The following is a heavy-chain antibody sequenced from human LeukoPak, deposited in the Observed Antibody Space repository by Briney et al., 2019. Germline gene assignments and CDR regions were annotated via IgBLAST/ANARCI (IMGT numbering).Heavy chain of an antibody. D-gene: IGHD1-14*01. CDR1: GYTLTELS. CDR2: FDPEDGET. CDR3: ATDKGTSAFDI. J-gene: IGHJ3*02. Sequence: ASGKVSCTVSGYTLTELSMHWVRQAPGKGREWMGGFDPEDGETIYAQKFQGRVTMTEDTSTDTAYMELSRLRSEDTAVYYCATDKGTSAFDIWGQGTMASVSS. V-gene: IGHV1-24*01.